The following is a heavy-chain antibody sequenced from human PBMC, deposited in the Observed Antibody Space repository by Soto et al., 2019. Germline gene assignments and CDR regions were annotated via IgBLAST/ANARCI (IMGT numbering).Heavy chain of an antibody. Sequence: ELQLLESGGALVQAGGSLRLSCAASGFSLGSWTMNWVRQAPGNGLEWVSRIHSSGDKTYYADSVKGRFTISRDNSKNNLYLQMNSLRAEDTAVYYCAKDRTAFGETGDVWGQGTPVTVSS. CDR3: AKDRTAFGETGDV. V-gene: IGHV3-23*01. CDR2: IHSSGDKT. D-gene: IGHD3-10*01. CDR1: GFSLGSWT. J-gene: IGHJ6*02.